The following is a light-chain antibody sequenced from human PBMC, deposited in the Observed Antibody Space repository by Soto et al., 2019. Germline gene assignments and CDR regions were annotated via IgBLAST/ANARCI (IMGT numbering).Light chain of an antibody. Sequence: QSALTQPASVSGSPGQSITITCTGTSSDVGNYNLVSWYQQHAGKAPKLMIYEDSKRPSGVSSRFSGSKSGNTASLTISGLQAEDEADYYCCSDATSSMVFGGGTKLTVL. CDR3: CSDATSSMV. J-gene: IGLJ2*01. V-gene: IGLV2-23*01. CDR1: SSDVGNYNL. CDR2: EDS.